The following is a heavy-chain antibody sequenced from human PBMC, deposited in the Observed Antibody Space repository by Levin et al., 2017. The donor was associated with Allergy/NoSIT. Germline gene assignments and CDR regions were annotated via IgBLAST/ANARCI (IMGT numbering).Heavy chain of an antibody. V-gene: IGHV4-61*01. Sequence: TPSETLSLTCTVSGGSVSSGSYYWSWIRQPPGKGLEWIGYIYYSGSTNYNPSLKSRVTISVDTSKNQFSLKLSSVTAADTAVYYCARGHSGSYYYYGMDVWGQGTTVTVSS. CDR1: GGSVSSGSYY. CDR3: ARGHSGSYYYYGMDV. J-gene: IGHJ6*02. D-gene: IGHD1-26*01. CDR2: IYYSGST.